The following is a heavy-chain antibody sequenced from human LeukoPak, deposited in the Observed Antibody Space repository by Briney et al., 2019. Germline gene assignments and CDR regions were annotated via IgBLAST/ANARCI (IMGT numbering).Heavy chain of an antibody. CDR1: GFTFSLYS. Sequence: GGALRLSCAASGFTFSLYSMNWVRQAPGKGLEWVSSISSRSSYIYYADSLKGRFTMSRDNAKKSLYLQMNSLRAEDTAVYYCAREETGSGSYFDSWGQGTLVTVSS. CDR3: AREETGSGSYFDS. J-gene: IGHJ4*02. V-gene: IGHV3-21*01. CDR2: ISSRSSYI. D-gene: IGHD1-26*01.